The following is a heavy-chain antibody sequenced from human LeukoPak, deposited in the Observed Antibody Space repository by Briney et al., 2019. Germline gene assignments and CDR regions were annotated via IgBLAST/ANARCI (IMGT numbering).Heavy chain of an antibody. D-gene: IGHD3-3*01. J-gene: IGHJ4*02. CDR3: TTLPLLRFPEGH. CDR2: IIPIFGTA. CDR1: GGTFSSYA. V-gene: IGHV1-69*13. Sequence: ASVKVSCKASGGTFSSYAISWVRQAPGQGLEWMGGIIPIFGTANYAQKFQGRVTITADESTSTAYMELSSLRSEDTAVYYCTTLPLLRFPEGHWGQGTLVTVSA.